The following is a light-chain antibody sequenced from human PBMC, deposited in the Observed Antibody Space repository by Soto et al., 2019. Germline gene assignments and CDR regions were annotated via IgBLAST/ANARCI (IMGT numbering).Light chain of an antibody. J-gene: IGKJ1*01. CDR2: GAS. CDR3: QQYKNWPPWT. CDR1: QSVSSD. V-gene: IGKV3-15*01. Sequence: DIEMTQSPAILSLCPGERATLSLGGSQSVSSDLAWYQQKPGQAXRLXXYGASTRATGIPARFSGSGSGTEFTLTTRSLQSEDFAVYYGQQYKNWPPWTFVQGTKVDIK.